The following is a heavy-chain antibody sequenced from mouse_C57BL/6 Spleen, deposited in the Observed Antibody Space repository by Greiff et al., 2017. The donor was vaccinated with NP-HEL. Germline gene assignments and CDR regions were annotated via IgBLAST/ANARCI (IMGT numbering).Heavy chain of an antibody. D-gene: IGHD3-2*02. J-gene: IGHJ2*01. V-gene: IGHV1-64*01. CDR2: IHPNSGST. Sequence: QVQLQQPGAELVKPGASVKLSCKASGYTFTSYWMHWVKQRPGQGLEWIGMIHPNSGSTNYNEKFKSKATLTVDKSSSTAYMQLSSLTSEDSAVYYCAYSSGYPYYFDYWGQGTTLTVSS. CDR3: AYSSGYPYYFDY. CDR1: GYTFTSYW.